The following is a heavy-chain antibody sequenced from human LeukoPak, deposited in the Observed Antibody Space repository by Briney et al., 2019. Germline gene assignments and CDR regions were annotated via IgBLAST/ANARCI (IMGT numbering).Heavy chain of an antibody. CDR3: ARWRAVVVTAQDY. CDR2: ISSSSSYI. J-gene: IGHJ4*02. Sequence: PGGSLRLSCAASGFTFSSYSMNWVRQAPGKGLEWVSSISSSSSYIYYADSVKGRFTISRDNAKNSLYLQMNSLRAEDTAVYYCARWRAVVVTAQDYWGQGTLVTVSS. V-gene: IGHV3-21*04. D-gene: IGHD2-21*02. CDR1: GFTFSSYS.